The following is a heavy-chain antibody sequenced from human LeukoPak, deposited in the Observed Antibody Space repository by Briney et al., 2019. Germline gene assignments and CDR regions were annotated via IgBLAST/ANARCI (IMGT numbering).Heavy chain of an antibody. CDR1: GFSFSTNW. CDR3: ASSHDSSGND. CDR2: IRGDGSAK. V-gene: IGHV3-7*01. J-gene: IGHJ4*02. Sequence: GGSLRLSCAASGFSFSTNWMAWVRQAPGKGLEWVGNIRGDGSAKFYGGSVKGRFTITRDNSQNTLYLQMDSLRPEDTAVYYCASSHDSSGNDWGQGTLVTVSS. D-gene: IGHD3-22*01.